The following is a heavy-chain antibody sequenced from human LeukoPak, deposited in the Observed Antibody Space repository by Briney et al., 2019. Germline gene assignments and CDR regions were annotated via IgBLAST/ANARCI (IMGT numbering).Heavy chain of an antibody. CDR1: GASITSGNYS. J-gene: IGHJ6*02. V-gene: IGHV4-61*02. Sequence: SETLSLTCTVSGASITSGNYSWYWIRQPAGKGLEWIGRIYTSGHTNYNPSLKSRVTISLDTSKNQFSLKVSSVTAADTAVYYCASGAWSGYYSYGMDVWGQGTTVTVSS. CDR3: ASGAWSGYYSYGMDV. CDR2: IYTSGHT. D-gene: IGHD3-3*01.